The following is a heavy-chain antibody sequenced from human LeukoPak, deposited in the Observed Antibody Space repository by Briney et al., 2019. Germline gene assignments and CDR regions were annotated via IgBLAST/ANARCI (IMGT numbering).Heavy chain of an antibody. CDR2: IYYSGST. CDR1: GGSISSYY. Sequence: SETQSLTCTVSGGSISSYYWSWIRQPPGKGLEWIGYIYYSGSTNYNPSLKSRVTISVDTSKNQFSLKLSSVTAADTAVYYCAREMRRSSYYFDYWGQGTQVTVSS. CDR3: AREMRRSSYYFDY. V-gene: IGHV4-59*01. J-gene: IGHJ4*02. D-gene: IGHD1-26*01.